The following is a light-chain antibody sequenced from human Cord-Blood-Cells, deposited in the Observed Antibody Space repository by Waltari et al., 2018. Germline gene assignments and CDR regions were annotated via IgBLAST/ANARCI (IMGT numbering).Light chain of an antibody. CDR2: DVS. J-gene: IGLJ2*01. V-gene: IGLV2-11*01. CDR1: SSAVGGYNY. CDR3: CSYAGSYSYVV. Sequence: QSALTQPRSVSGSPGQSATISCTGTSSAVGGYNYVSWYQQQPCKAPKLMIYDVSKRPSGVPDRFSGSTAGNTASLTISGLQAEDEADYYCCSYAGSYSYVVFGGGTKLTVL.